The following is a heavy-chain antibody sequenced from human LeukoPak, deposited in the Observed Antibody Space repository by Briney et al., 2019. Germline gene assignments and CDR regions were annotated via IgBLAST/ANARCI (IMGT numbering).Heavy chain of an antibody. J-gene: IGHJ3*02. Sequence: SETLSLTCTVSGGSISSSNYYWGWIRQPPGKGLEWIGSIYYSGSTYYNPSLKSRVTISVDTSKNQFSLKLSSVTAADTAVYYCARDERGGVDAFDIWGKGTTVTVSS. D-gene: IGHD2-8*02. CDR3: ARDERGGVDAFDI. CDR1: GGSISSSNYY. CDR2: IYYSGST. V-gene: IGHV4-39*07.